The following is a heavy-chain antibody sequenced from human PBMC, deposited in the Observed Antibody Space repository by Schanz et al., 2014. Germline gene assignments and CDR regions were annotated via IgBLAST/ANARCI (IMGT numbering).Heavy chain of an antibody. CDR1: GFNFANHA. CDR3: AKDLHSNSGNYYSYYFDF. D-gene: IGHD3-10*01. Sequence: QVQLVESGGGVVQPERSLRLSCAASGFNFANHAIHWVRQGQGNGLQWVAVISSDGSKKLYADSVKARFTISRDNSKNSVSLQMDSLRPEDTAVYFCAKDLHSNSGNYYSYYFDFWGRGTLVTVSS. CDR2: ISSDGSKK. V-gene: IGHV3-30*18. J-gene: IGHJ4*02.